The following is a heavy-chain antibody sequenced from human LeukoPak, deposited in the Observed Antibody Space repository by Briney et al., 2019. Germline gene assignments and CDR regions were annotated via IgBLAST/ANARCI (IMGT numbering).Heavy chain of an antibody. CDR3: ARLDVGSGYLIDY. CDR1: GGSISSGSYY. D-gene: IGHD5-12*01. J-gene: IGHJ4*02. CDR2: IYTSGST. V-gene: IGHV4-61*02. Sequence: SETLSLTCTVSGGSISSGSYYWSWTRQPAGKGLEWIGRIYTSGSTNYNPSLKSRVTISVDTSKNQLSLKLSSVTAADTAVYYCARLDVGSGYLIDYWGQGTLVTVSS.